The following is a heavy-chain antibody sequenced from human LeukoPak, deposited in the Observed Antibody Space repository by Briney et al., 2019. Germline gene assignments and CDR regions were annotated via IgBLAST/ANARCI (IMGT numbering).Heavy chain of an antibody. Sequence: ASVKVSCKASGFTCTDYYMHWVRQAPGQGPEWMGWINPVSGGTDFAQKLQGRVTFSRDLSITTVYMDLRRLRFDDTAVYYCARDRSRVLDYWGQGTVVTVSS. CDR2: INPVSGGT. D-gene: IGHD3-3*01. CDR3: ARDRSRVLDY. J-gene: IGHJ4*02. V-gene: IGHV1-2*02. CDR1: GFTCTDYY.